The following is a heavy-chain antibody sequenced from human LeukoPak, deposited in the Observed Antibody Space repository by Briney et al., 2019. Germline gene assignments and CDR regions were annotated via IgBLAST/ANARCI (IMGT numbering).Heavy chain of an antibody. CDR2: SNPTSGTT. J-gene: IGHJ4*02. CDR3: GRAEGYCSGGSCYGFDF. CDR1: GYTFTGYY. V-gene: IGHV1-2*02. D-gene: IGHD2-15*01. Sequence: ASVKVSCKASGYTFTGYYLHWVRQAPGQGLEWMGWSNPTSGTTNYAQRFQGRVTMTRDTSISTAYMELSGLRSDDTAVYYCGRAEGYCSGGSCYGFDFWGQGNLVTVSS.